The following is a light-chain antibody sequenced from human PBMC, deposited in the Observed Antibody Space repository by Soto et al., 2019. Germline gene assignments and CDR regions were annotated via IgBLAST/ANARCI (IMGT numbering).Light chain of an antibody. CDR2: EVN. CDR1: SSDIATYNY. CDR3: TSPTPGSLYV. J-gene: IGLJ1*01. V-gene: IGLV2-14*01. Sequence: QSVLTQPASVSGTPGHSITISCTVTSSDIATYNYVSWYQQHPGKAPKLMIYEVNNRPSGVSHRFSGSRSGNRASLTISGLQAEDEADYFCTSPTPGSLYVFGTGTKVTVL.